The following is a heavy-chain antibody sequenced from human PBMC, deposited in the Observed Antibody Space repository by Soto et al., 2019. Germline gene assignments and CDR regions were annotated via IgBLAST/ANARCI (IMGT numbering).Heavy chain of an antibody. Sequence: GGSLRLSCAASGFIFSDHYMDWVRQAPGKGLEWVGRIRNKANSYTTEYAASVKDRFAISRDDSKNSLYLQMNSLKTEDTAVYYCAKVRSSSWGLDAFDMWGHGTMVTVSS. V-gene: IGHV3-72*01. CDR2: IRNKANSYTT. D-gene: IGHD6-13*01. CDR3: AKVRSSSWGLDAFDM. CDR1: GFIFSDHY. J-gene: IGHJ3*02.